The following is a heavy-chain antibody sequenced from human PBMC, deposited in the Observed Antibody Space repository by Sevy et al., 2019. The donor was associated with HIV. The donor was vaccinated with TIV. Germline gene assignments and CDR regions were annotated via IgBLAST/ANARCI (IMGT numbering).Heavy chain of an antibody. V-gene: IGHV4-59*11. CDR1: GGSITSHY. CDR2: FYYTGNS. Sequence: SETLSLTCSVSGGSITSHYWSWIRQPPGKGLEFIGYFYYTGNSDYNPSLKSQVTMSADTSKNQFFLKLSSVTAADTAVYYCARLPSPYYDATGDLIREYFFQFWGRGILVTVSS. J-gene: IGHJ4*02. D-gene: IGHD3-22*01. CDR3: ARLPSPYYDATGDLIREYFFQF.